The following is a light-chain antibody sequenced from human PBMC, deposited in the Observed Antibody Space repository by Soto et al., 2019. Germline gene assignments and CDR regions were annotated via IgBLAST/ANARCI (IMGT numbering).Light chain of an antibody. CDR3: KQALQNPYA. CDR1: QSLLHSNGRDY. J-gene: IGKJ2*01. V-gene: IGKV2-28*01. CDR2: LGF. Sequence: DIVLTQTPLSLPVTPGEPASISCRSNQSLLHSNGRDYLDWYLQKPGQSPELLIYLGFDRASGVPGRFSGSGSGTEFTLKISRVEADDVGVYDCKQALQNPYAFGQGTRLEIK.